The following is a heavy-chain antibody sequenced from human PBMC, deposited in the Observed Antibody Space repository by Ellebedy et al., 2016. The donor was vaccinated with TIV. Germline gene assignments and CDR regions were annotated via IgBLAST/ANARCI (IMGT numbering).Heavy chain of an antibody. CDR2: VTLSGGT. Sequence: LRLSXAVFSGSFSGYFWTWIRQPPGKGLEWIGQVTLSGGTNYNPSLQSRVIISLDTSKGQFSLQLSSVTAADTAAYYCARGIPQAWELLATWGQGTLVTVSS. V-gene: IGHV4-34*01. J-gene: IGHJ5*02. CDR3: ARGIPQAWELLAT. CDR1: SGSFSGYF. D-gene: IGHD1-26*01.